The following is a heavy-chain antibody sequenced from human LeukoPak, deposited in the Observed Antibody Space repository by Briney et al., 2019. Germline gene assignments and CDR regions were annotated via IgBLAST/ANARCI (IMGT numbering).Heavy chain of an antibody. V-gene: IGHV3-9*02. CDR2: ISWNSGSI. CDR1: GFTSDDCA. J-gene: IGHJ4*02. Sequence: GGSLRLSCAGSGFTSDDCAMHWVRQAPGKGLEWVSGISWNSGSIGYADSVKGRFTISRDNAKNSLYLQMNSLRAENTALYYCAKGRGYELPLDNWGQGTLVTVSS. CDR3: AKGRGYELPLDN. D-gene: IGHD2-2*01.